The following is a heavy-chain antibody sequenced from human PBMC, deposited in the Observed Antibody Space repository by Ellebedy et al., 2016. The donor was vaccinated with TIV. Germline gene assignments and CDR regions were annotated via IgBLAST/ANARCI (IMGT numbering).Heavy chain of an antibody. CDR1: GGIFRNYA. Sequence: AASVKVSCKASGGIFRNYAISWVRQAPGQGLEWMGWISAYNGNTNYAQKLQGRVTMTTDTSTSTAYMELRSLRSDDTAVYYWARDITYYDILTGYLSNWFDPWGQGTLVTVSS. V-gene: IGHV1-18*01. CDR3: ARDITYYDILTGYLSNWFDP. D-gene: IGHD3-9*01. J-gene: IGHJ5*02. CDR2: ISAYNGNT.